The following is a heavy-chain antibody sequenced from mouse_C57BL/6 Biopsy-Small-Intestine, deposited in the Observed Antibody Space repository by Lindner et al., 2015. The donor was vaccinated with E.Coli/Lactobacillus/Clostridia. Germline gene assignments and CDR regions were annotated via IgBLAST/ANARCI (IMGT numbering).Heavy chain of an antibody. CDR3: VRSGWGSGTMDF. D-gene: IGHD3-1*01. J-gene: IGHJ4*01. CDR2: IDPVNGEI. Sequence: VQLQESGAELVKPGASVKLSCTASGFNIKDYYLHWVKQRTEQGLEWIGRIDPVNGEIKYAPKFQGKATVTADTSSNTAYLRLISLTFEDSAVFYCVRSGWGSGTMDFWGKGTSVAVSS. V-gene: IGHV14-2*01. CDR1: GFNIKDYY.